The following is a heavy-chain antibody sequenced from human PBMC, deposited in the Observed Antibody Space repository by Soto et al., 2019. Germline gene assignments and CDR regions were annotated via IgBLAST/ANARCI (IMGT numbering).Heavy chain of an antibody. Sequence: GGPLRLSCFSSGFDLTSSRMNGVRQASGKGLEWVASISGSGTDTFYRHSVKGRFAISRDSAGTSLFLRMDSVKVEDTAVYHCARVHLVAGSAFYCAMDGWGPGTAVTVS. D-gene: IGHD6-6*01. J-gene: IGHJ6*02. CDR2: ISGSGTDT. CDR3: ARVHLVAGSAFYCAMDG. V-gene: IGHV3-21*01. CDR1: GFDLTSSR.